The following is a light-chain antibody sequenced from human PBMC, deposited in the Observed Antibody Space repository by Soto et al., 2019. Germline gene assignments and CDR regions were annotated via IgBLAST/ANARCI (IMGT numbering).Light chain of an antibody. CDR1: QDISTL. CDR2: DAS. V-gene: IGKV3-11*01. CDR3: QQRSNWPPIT. Sequence: IGLTQSPATLTLSPGERVALSCRASQDISTLLAWYQQKPGQPPRLLIYDASKRAAGIPARFSGSGSETDFALTTGSLEPEDFALYYCQQRSNWPPITFGQGTRVEIK. J-gene: IGKJ5*01.